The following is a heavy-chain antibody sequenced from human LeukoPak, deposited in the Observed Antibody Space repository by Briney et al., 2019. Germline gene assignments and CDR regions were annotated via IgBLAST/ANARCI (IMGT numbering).Heavy chain of an antibody. Sequence: GGSLRLSCAASGFTFSSYSMNWVRQAPGKGLEWVSSVSSSSSYIYYADSVKGRFTISRDNAKNSLHLQMNSLRAEDTAVYYCARGETTGGTLDYWGQGTLVTVSS. CDR1: GFTFSSYS. CDR3: ARGETTGGTLDY. D-gene: IGHD1-1*01. V-gene: IGHV3-21*01. CDR2: VSSSSSYI. J-gene: IGHJ4*02.